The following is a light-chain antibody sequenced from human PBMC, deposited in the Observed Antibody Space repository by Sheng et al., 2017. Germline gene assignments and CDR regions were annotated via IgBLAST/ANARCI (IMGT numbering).Light chain of an antibody. CDR1: QSVSSN. J-gene: IGKJ1*01. Sequence: EIVMTQSPATLSVSPGERATLSCRASQSVSSNLAWYQQKPGQAPRLLIFGASTRATGIPARFSGSGSGTDFTLTISRLEPEDFAVYYCQQYGSSLPWTFGQGTKVEIK. CDR2: GAS. CDR3: QQYGSSLPWT. V-gene: IGKV3-15*01.